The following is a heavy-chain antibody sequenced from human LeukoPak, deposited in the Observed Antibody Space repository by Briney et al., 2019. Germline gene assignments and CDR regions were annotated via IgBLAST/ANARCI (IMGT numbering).Heavy chain of an antibody. J-gene: IGHJ4*02. V-gene: IGHV3-53*05. D-gene: IGHD3-10*01. Sequence: GGSLRLSCAASGFTVSGNYMSWVRQAPGKGLEWVSVIYSGGSTQYADSVKGRFTISRDNSKNTLYLQMNSLRAEDTAIYYCARENLLWFGELPGKEFDYWGQGTLVTVSS. CDR3: ARENLLWFGELPGKEFDY. CDR1: GFTVSGNY. CDR2: IYSGGST.